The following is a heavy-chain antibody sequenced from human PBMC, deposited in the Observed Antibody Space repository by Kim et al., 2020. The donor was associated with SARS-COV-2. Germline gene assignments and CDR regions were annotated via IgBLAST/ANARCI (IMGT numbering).Heavy chain of an antibody. Sequence: SETLSLTCAVYGGSFSGYYWSWIRQPPGKGLEWIGEINHSGSTNYNPSLKSRVTISVDTSKNQFSLKLSSVTAADTAVYYCARGAGYSSSHDKRANDYWGQGTLVTVSS. J-gene: IGHJ4*02. D-gene: IGHD6-13*01. V-gene: IGHV4-34*01. CDR1: GGSFSGYY. CDR2: INHSGST. CDR3: ARGAGYSSSHDKRANDY.